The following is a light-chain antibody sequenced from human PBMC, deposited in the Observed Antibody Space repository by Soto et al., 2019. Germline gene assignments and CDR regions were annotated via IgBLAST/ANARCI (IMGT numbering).Light chain of an antibody. CDR3: QQYNRYPVT. J-gene: IGKJ1*01. V-gene: IGKV1-5*03. Sequence: DIQMTQSPSTLSASVGDRVTITCRASQSISSWLAWYQQKPGKAPKLLIYKASSLESGVPSRFSGSGSGTEITLTNSSLQPDDFATYYCQQYNRYPVTFGQGTKVEIK. CDR2: KAS. CDR1: QSISSW.